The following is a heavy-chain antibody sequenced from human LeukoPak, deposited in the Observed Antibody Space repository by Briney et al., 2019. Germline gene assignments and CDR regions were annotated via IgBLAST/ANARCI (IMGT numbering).Heavy chain of an antibody. CDR2: IYYSGST. CDR1: GGSISSSSYY. CDR3: ARDIGSRAAAPSGDY. V-gene: IGHV4-39*07. J-gene: IGHJ4*02. Sequence: SETLSLTCTVSGGSISSSSYYWGWIRQPPGKGLEWIGSIYYSGSTYYNPSLKGRVTISVDTSKNQFSLKLSSVTAADTAVYYCARDIGSRAAAPSGDYWGQGTLVTVSS. D-gene: IGHD3-10*01.